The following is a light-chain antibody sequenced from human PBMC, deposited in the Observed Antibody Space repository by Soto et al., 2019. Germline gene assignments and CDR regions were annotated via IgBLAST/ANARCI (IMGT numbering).Light chain of an antibody. Sequence: DIQMTQSPSTLSASVGDRVTITCRASQSISSWLAWYKQKPGKAPKLLIYDASSLESGVPSRFSGSGSGTEFTLTISSLQPDDFATYYCQQYNNSPYTFGQGTKLEI. CDR3: QQYNNSPYT. V-gene: IGKV1-5*01. CDR2: DAS. CDR1: QSISSW. J-gene: IGKJ2*01.